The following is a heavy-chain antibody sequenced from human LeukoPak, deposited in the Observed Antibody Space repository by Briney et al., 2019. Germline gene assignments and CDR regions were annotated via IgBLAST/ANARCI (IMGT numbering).Heavy chain of an antibody. CDR3: ARGTGYSSSPFDY. Sequence: PGGSLRLSCAASGFTVSSNYMSWVRQAPGKGLEWVSIIYSGGSTFYADSVKGRFTISRDNSKNTLYLQMNSLRAEDTAVYYCARGTGYSSSPFDYWGQGTLVTVSS. D-gene: IGHD6-13*01. V-gene: IGHV3-53*01. J-gene: IGHJ4*02. CDR1: GFTVSSNY. CDR2: IYSGGST.